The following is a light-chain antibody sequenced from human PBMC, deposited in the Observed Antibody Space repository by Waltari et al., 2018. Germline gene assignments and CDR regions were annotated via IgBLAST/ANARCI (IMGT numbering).Light chain of an antibody. V-gene: IGLV1-40*01. CDR2: CNS. Sequence: QSVLTQPPSVSGAPGQRVTISCTGSSSNTGAGYAVNWYQQLPGTAPKLLIYCNSNRLSGVPDRFSGSKSGASASLAISGLQAEDEAEYYCQAYDRSLSGSVFGGGTKLTVL. CDR1: SSNTGAGYA. CDR3: QAYDRSLSGSV. J-gene: IGLJ2*01.